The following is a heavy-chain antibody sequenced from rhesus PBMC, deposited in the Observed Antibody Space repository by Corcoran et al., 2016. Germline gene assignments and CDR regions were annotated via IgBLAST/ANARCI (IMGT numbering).Heavy chain of an antibody. CDR3: AKDRIQWVQPDFDY. Sequence: EVQLVETGGGLVQPGGSLKLSCAASGFTFRSYGMSWVRQAPGKGLEWVSAINSGGGSTYYADSVKGRFTISRDNSKNTLSLQMNSLRAEDTAVYYCAKDRIQWVQPDFDYWGQGVLVTVSS. CDR1: GFTFRSYG. D-gene: IGHD5-30*01. CDR2: INSGGGST. V-gene: IGHV3S5*01. J-gene: IGHJ4*01.